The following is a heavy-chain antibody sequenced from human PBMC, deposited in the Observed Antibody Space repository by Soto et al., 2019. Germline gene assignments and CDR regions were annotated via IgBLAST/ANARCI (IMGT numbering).Heavy chain of an antibody. CDR1: GFTFSDYY. CDR2: ISSSGSTI. J-gene: IGHJ6*03. V-gene: IGHV3-11*01. Sequence: PGGSLRLSCAASGFTFSDYYMSWIRQAPGKGLEWVSYISSSGSTIYYADYVKGRFTISRDNAKNSLYLQMNSLRAEDTAVYYCAREVYSGYLAYYYYMDVWGKGTTVTVSS. CDR3: AREVYSGYLAYYYYMDV. D-gene: IGHD5-12*01.